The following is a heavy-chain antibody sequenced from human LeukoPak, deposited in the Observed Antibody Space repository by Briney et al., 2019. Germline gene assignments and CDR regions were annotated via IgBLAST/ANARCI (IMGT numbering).Heavy chain of an antibody. J-gene: IGHJ4*02. CDR2: ISSSSSYI. CDR3: ARDGVVPAAGPFDY. CDR1: GFTFSSYN. V-gene: IGHV3-21*01. Sequence: PGGSLRLSCAASGFTFSSYNMNWVRQAPGKGLEWVSSISSSSSYIYYADSVKGRFTISRDNAKNSLYLQMNSLRAEDTAVYYCARDGVVPAAGPFDYWGQGTLVTVSS. D-gene: IGHD2-2*01.